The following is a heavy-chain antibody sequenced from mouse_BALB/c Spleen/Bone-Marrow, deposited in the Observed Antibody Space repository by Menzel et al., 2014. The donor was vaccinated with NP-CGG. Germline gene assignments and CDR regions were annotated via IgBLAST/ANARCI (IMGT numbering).Heavy chain of an antibody. J-gene: IGHJ3*01. CDR3: ARPRFAY. CDR1: GFTFSSYA. V-gene: IGHV5-9-3*01. Sequence: EVKLVESGGGLVKPGGSLKLSCAASGFTFSSYAMSWVRQTPEKRLEWVATISSGGSYTYYPDSVKGRFTISRDNAKNTLYLQMSSLRSEVTAMYYCARPRFAYWGQGTLVTVSA. CDR2: ISSGGSYT.